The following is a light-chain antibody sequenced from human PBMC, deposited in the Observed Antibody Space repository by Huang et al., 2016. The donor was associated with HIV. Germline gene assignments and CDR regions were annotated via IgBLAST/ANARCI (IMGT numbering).Light chain of an antibody. Sequence: IQMTQSPSSLSASVGDRVTITCRTGQSIDGYLNWYQQKSGKAPKLLISSASTLHTGVPPRFSGSGSGTDYTLIINNVQPDDFATCFCQQSYSTLITFGQGSRL. V-gene: IGKV1-39*01. CDR3: QQSYSTLIT. CDR2: SAS. CDR1: QSIDGY. J-gene: IGKJ5*01.